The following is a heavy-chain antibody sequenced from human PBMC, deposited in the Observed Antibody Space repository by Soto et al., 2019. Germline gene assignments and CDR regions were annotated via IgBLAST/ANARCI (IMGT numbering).Heavy chain of an antibody. Sequence: QVRLQESGPGLVKPSETLSLTCTVSGGSISTYYWSWIRQPPGKGLEWIGYMYKTGNTVYNPSLKSRVTISVDTSKNQFSLKLNSVTAADTAVYYCARDLWGYCGADCYPLDVWGQGPTVTVSS. CDR3: ARDLWGYCGADCYPLDV. J-gene: IGHJ6*02. CDR2: MYKTGNT. V-gene: IGHV4-59*01. D-gene: IGHD2-21*02. CDR1: GGSISTYY.